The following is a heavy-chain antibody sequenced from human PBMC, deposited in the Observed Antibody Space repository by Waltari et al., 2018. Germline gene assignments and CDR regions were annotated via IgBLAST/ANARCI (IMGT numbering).Heavy chain of an antibody. CDR3: ARGGSDRAPLDY. CDR2: TSPDGVNK. Sequence: QVQLVESGGGVVQSGRSLRLSCAASGFSLSKYAVHWVRQAPGKGLEWVGVTSPDGVNKYYADSVQGRFTISRDRSLQMSALRSEDTAVYYCARGGSDRAPLDYWGRGTLVTVSS. V-gene: IGHV3-30*15. D-gene: IGHD1-1*01. J-gene: IGHJ4*02. CDR1: GFSLSKYA.